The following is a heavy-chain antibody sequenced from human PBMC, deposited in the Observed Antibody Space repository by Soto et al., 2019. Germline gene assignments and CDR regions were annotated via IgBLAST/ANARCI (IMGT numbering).Heavy chain of an antibody. CDR2: IHYNGNT. CDR3: ARDRSRMGYSYGEKQIDYGMDV. D-gene: IGHD5-18*01. V-gene: IGHV4-59*12. CDR1: GDTIIAFS. J-gene: IGHJ6*02. Sequence: SETLCVTCSVFGDTIIAFSWSWVRQPTRKGLEWIGNIHYNGNTKYNPSLKSRVTMSVDTSKNQFSLKLSSVTAADTAVYYCARDRSRMGYSYGEKQIDYGMDVWGQGTTVTVSS.